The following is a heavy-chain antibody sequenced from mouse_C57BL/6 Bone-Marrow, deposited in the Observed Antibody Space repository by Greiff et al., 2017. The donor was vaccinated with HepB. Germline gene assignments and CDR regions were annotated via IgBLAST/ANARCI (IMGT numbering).Heavy chain of an antibody. J-gene: IGHJ3*01. CDR1: GYNFTSYW. CDR3: ATTGFAY. D-gene: IGHD4-1*02. V-gene: IGHV1-59*01. CDR2: IDPSDSYT. Sequence: QVQLQQPGAELVRPGTSVKLSCKASGYNFTSYWMHWVKQRPGQGLEWIGVIDPSDSYTNYTQKFKGKSTLTVDTASSTAYMQLSSLTSEDSAFYYCATTGFAYWGQGTLVTVSA.